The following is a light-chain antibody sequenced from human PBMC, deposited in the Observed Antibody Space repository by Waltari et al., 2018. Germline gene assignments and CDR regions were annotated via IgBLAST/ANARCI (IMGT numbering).Light chain of an antibody. J-gene: IGKJ3*01. CDR1: QSITYF. V-gene: IGKV1-39*01. CDR2: GAS. Sequence: DIQMTQSPSSLSASVGDRVTLTCRASQSITYFLNWYQHKPGKAPKLLIFGASNLQSGVPARFSGSGSGTDFTLTISSLQPDDFATYYCQWSHSIPYTFGQGTKVDI. CDR3: QWSHSIPYT.